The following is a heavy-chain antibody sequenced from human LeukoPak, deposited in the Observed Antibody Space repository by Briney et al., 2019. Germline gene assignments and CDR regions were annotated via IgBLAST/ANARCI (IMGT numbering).Heavy chain of an antibody. CDR3: ARDPTYSSSWYYQKDAFDI. V-gene: IGHV6-1*01. D-gene: IGHD6-13*01. CDR2: THYRSKWYN. J-gene: IGHJ3*02. CDR1: GDSVSSNSAA. Sequence: SQTLSLTCAISGDSVSSNSAAWNWIRQSPSRGLEWLGRTHYRSKWYNDYAVSVKSRITINPDTSKNQFSLQLNSVTPEDTAVYYCARDPTYSSSWYYQKDAFDIWGQGTMVTVSS.